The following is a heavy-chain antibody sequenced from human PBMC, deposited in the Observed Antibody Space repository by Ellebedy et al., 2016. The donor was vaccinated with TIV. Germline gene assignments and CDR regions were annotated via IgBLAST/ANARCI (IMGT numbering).Heavy chain of an antibody. Sequence: GESLKISCKGSGYSFTTYWIGRVRQMSGKGLEWMGIFYPGDSDTRYSPSFQGQVTISADKSISTAYLQWSSLKASDTAMYYCARVGEVAATPCSYWGQGTLVTVSS. J-gene: IGHJ4*02. V-gene: IGHV5-51*01. CDR3: ARVGEVAATPCSY. CDR2: FYPGDSDT. D-gene: IGHD2-15*01. CDR1: GYSFTTYW.